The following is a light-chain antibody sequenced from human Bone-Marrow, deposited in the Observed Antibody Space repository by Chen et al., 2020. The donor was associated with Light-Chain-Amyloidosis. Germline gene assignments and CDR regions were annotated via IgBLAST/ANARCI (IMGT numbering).Light chain of an antibody. CDR3: QVWDRSSDRPV. V-gene: IGLV3-21*02. J-gene: IGLJ3*02. Sequence: SYVLTQPSSVSVAPGQTATIACGGNNIGSTSVHWYQPTPGQAPLLVVYDDSDRPSGIPERLSGSNSGNTATLTISRVEGGDEADYYCQVWDRSSDRPVFGGGTKLTVL. CDR2: DDS. CDR1: NIGSTS.